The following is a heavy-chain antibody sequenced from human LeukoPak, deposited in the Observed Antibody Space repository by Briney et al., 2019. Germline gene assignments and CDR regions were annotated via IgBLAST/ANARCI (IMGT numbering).Heavy chain of an antibody. Sequence: SETLSLTCAVSGGSISSSNWWSWVRQPPGKGLEWIGSIYYSGSTYYNPSLKSRVTISVDTSKNQFSLKLSSVTAADTAVYYCARFVDTAMVIGYWGQGTLVTVSS. V-gene: IGHV4-4*02. CDR1: GGSISSSNW. D-gene: IGHD5-18*01. J-gene: IGHJ4*02. CDR3: ARFVDTAMVIGY. CDR2: IYYSGST.